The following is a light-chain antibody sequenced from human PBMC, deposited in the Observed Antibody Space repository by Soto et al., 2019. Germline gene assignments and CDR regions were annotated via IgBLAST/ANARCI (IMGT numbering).Light chain of an antibody. CDR1: SSNIGADYD. J-gene: IGLJ3*02. CDR2: GDY. Sequence: QSALAQPPSVSGAPGQGVTISCTGSSSNIGADYDVHWYQRLPGTAPKLLIYGDYIRPSGVPDRFTGSKSGTSASLAITGLQVEDEADYYCQSYDSSLNGFWVFGGGTKLTVL. V-gene: IGLV1-40*01. CDR3: QSYDSSLNGFWV.